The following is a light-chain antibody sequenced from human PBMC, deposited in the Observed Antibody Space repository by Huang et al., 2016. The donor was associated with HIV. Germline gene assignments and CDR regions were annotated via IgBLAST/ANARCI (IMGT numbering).Light chain of an antibody. J-gene: IGKJ1*01. CDR2: VAS. CDR1: QTIDKH. Sequence: DIQMTQSPSSLSASVGDRVTITCRASQTIDKHLNWYQQKPGKAPKLLISVASSLQSGVPSRFSGGGSGTLFTLTINGLQPEDSASYYCQQGYVTPWTFGQGTKVEIK. V-gene: IGKV1-39*01. CDR3: QQGYVTPWT.